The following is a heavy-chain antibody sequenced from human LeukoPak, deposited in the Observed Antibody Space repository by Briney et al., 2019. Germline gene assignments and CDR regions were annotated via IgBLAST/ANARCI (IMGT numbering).Heavy chain of an antibody. CDR1: GFTFTTSW. J-gene: IGHJ4*02. CDR3: ARVFSGWYFYFDS. D-gene: IGHD6-19*01. CDR2: INSDGSST. V-gene: IGHV3-74*01. Sequence: GGTLTLSCAASGFTFTTSWLLWVRQAPGEGRVWVSRINSDGSSTTYEDSVKGRFTISRDNAENTLYLQMNSLRAEDTAMYYCARVFSGWYFYFDSWGQGTLVTVSS.